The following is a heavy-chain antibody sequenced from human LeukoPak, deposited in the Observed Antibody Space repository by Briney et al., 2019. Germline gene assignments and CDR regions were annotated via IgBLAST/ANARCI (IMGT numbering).Heavy chain of an antibody. Sequence: GGSLRLSCAASGFTFSSYAMHWVRQAPGKGLEWVAVISYDGSNKYYADSVKGRFTISRDNSKNTLYLQMNSLRAEDTAVCYCARGPPYLITMVRGVITLGAFDIWGQGTMVTVSS. CDR3: ARGPPYLITMVRGVITLGAFDI. CDR1: GFTFSSYA. V-gene: IGHV3-30-3*01. CDR2: ISYDGSNK. J-gene: IGHJ3*02. D-gene: IGHD3-10*01.